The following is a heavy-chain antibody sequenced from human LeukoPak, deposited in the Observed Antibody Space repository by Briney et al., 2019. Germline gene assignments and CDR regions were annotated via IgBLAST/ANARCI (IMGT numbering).Heavy chain of an antibody. D-gene: IGHD1-1*01. CDR3: AKDSPGSTKYFFDN. J-gene: IGHJ4*02. CDR2: SSSGSGRT. Sequence: GGSLRLSCAASGFTFIDYAMSWARQAPGKGLEWVSTSSSGSGRTYYADSVKGRFTISRDNSKNTLYLQMNSLRADDSALYYCAKDSPGSTKYFFDNWGLGTLVTVPS. CDR1: GFTFIDYA. V-gene: IGHV3-23*01.